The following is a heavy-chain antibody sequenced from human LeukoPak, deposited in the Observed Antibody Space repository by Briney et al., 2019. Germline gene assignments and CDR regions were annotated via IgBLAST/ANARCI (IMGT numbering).Heavy chain of an antibody. D-gene: IGHD3-10*01. J-gene: IGHJ4*02. CDR3: ARDQPVRGVPDY. CDR1: GFTFSSYG. V-gene: IGHV3-33*01. Sequence: GSLRLSCAASGFTFSSYGMHWVRQAPGKGLEWVAVIWYDGSNKYYADSVKGRFTISRDNSKNTLYLQMNSLRAEDTAVYYCARDQPVRGVPDYWGQGTLVTVSS. CDR2: IWYDGSNK.